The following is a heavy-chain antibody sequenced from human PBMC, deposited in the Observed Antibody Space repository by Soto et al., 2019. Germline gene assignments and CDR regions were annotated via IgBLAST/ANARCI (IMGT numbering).Heavy chain of an antibody. J-gene: IGHJ5*02. Sequence: QVQLQESGLGLVKPSQTLSLTCTVSGGSITSGGYYWSWIRQHPGKGLEWIGYIYYSGFTYYNPSPXSXLTISVDTSKNQFSLKLSSVTAADTAVYYCARSVFPWGQGTLVTVSS. CDR1: GGSITSGGYY. V-gene: IGHV4-31*03. CDR3: ARSVFP. CDR2: IYYSGFT.